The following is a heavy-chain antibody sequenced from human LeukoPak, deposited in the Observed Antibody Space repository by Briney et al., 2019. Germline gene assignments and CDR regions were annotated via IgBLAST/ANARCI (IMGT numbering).Heavy chain of an antibody. CDR2: MNPNSANR. CDR1: GYTFTSHD. J-gene: IGHJ5*02. V-gene: IGHV1-8*01. D-gene: IGHD6-13*01. Sequence: ASVKVSCKASGYTFTSHDINWVRQATGQGLEWMGWMNPNSANRGYAQKFQGTVTITRNTSISTVYMELSSLRSEDTAVYYCARVGIPAAAYTGDGGYNWFDAWGQGTLVTVSS. CDR3: ARVGIPAAAYTGDGGYNWFDA.